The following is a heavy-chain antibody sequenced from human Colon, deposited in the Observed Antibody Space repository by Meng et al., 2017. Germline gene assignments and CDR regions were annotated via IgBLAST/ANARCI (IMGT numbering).Heavy chain of an antibody. CDR1: GFTFSSYG. V-gene: IGHV3-74*01. J-gene: IGHJ3*02. D-gene: IGHD3-10*01. Sequence: GGSLRLSCAASGFTFSSYGMHWVRQAPGKGLVWVSRFSSDGSSTTYADSVKGRFTISRDNVKNTLYLQMNSLRAEDTAVYYCARASPNYYGSGSYAFDIWGQGTMVTVSS. CDR2: FSSDGSST. CDR3: ARASPNYYGSGSYAFDI.